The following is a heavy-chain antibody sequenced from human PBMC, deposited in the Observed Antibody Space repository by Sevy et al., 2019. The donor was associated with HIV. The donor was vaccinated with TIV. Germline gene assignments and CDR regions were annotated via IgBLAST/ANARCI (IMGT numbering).Heavy chain of an antibody. Sequence: GESLKISCQGSAYRIFNNWVAWVRQMPGKGLEWMGMIYPGNSDTRYSPPFQGQVTISADKSSGIAYLQWSSLRASDTAIYYFATGAHLPFDGFHVWGLGTKVTVSS. CDR2: IYPGNSDT. CDR1: AYRIFNNW. J-gene: IGHJ3*01. D-gene: IGHD1-1*01. CDR3: ATGAHLPFDGFHV. V-gene: IGHV5-51*01.